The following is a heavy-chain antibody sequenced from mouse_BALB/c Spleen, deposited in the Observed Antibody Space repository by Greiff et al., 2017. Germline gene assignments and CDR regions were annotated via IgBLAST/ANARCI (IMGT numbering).Heavy chain of an antibody. J-gene: IGHJ4*01. D-gene: IGHD3-2*01. CDR2: IWGGGST. CDR3: ARNEGETARALYAMDY. CDR1: GFSLSRYS. V-gene: IGHV2-6-4*01. Sequence: VHLVESGPGLVAPSQSLSITCTVSGFSLSRYSVHWVRQPPGKGLEWLGMIWGGGSTDYNSALKSRLSISKDNSKSHVFLKMNSLQTDDTAMYYCARNEGETARALYAMDYWGQGTSVTVSS.